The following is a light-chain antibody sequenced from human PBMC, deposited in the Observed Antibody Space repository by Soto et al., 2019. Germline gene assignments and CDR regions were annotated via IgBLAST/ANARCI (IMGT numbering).Light chain of an antibody. J-gene: IGKJ1*01. V-gene: IGKV3D-15*01. CDR1: QSVNSN. Sequence: EIVMTQSPATLSVSPGERATLSCRASQSVNSNLAWYQEKPGQAPRLLIYGAFTRATGIPARFSGSGSGTEFTLTISSLQSEDFAVYYCQQYLDWPRTFGQGTKVDI. CDR2: GAF. CDR3: QQYLDWPRT.